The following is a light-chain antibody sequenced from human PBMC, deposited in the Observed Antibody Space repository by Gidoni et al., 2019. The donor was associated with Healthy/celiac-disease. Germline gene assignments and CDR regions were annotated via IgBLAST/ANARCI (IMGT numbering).Light chain of an antibody. V-gene: IGKV3-11*01. J-gene: IGKJ4*01. CDR2: DAS. CDR3: QQRSNWPLT. Sequence: EIVLTQSPATLSLSPGERATLSCRASQRVSSYLAWYQQKPGQAPRLLISDASNRATGIPARFSGSGSGTDFTLTISSLEPEDFAVYYCQQRSNWPLTCXGXTKVEIK. CDR1: QRVSSY.